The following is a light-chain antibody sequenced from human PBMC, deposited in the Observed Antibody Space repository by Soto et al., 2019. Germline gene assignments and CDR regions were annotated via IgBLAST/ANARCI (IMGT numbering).Light chain of an antibody. CDR1: QSVSSTY. J-gene: IGKJ4*01. V-gene: IGKV3-20*01. CDR3: QHYGSLVLT. Sequence: EIVLTQSPGTLSLSPGERATLSCRASQSVSSTYLAWYQQTPGQAPRLLIYGASSRATGLPDRFSGSGSGTDFTLTISRLEPEDFAVYYCQHYGSLVLTFGGGTKVEIK. CDR2: GAS.